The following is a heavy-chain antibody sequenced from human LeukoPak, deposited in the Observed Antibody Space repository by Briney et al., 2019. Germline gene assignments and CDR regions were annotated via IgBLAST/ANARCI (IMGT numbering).Heavy chain of an antibody. CDR1: GYTFTSYA. Sequence: GASVKVSCKASGYTFTSYAMHWVRQAPGQRLEWMGWINAGNGNTKYSQKFQGRVTITRDTSASTAYMELSSLRSEDTAVYYCARGDGYCTSTSCYDYYYYGMDVWGQGTTVTVSS. J-gene: IGHJ6*02. CDR3: ARGDGYCTSTSCYDYYYYGMDV. D-gene: IGHD2-2*03. CDR2: INAGNGNT. V-gene: IGHV1-3*01.